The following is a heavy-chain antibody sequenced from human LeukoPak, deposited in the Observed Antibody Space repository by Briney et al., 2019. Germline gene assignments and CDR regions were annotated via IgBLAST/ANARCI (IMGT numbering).Heavy chain of an antibody. CDR1: GGSVSSGSYY. J-gene: IGHJ4*02. CDR2: IYYSGST. CDR3: AREITHYDSGHYFDY. Sequence: SETLSLTCTVSGGSVSSGSYYWSWIRQPPGKGLEWIGYIYYSGSTNYNPSLKSRVTISVDTSKNQFSLKLSSVTAADTAVYYCAREITHYDSGHYFDYWGQGTLVTVSS. V-gene: IGHV4-61*01. D-gene: IGHD3-22*01.